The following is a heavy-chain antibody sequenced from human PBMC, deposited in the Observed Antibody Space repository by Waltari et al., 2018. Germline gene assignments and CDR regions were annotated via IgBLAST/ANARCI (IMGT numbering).Heavy chain of an antibody. CDR3: ARLGRVGAPYNWFDR. CDR1: GYSFTSYW. CDR2: IYPGGSDT. J-gene: IGHJ5*02. D-gene: IGHD3-16*01. V-gene: IGHV5-51*01. Sequence: EVQLVQSGAEVKKPGESLKISCKGSGYSFTSYWIGRVRQMPGKGLEWMGIIYPGGSDTRYSPSFQGQVTISADKSISTAYLQWSRLKASDTAMYYCARLGRVGAPYNWFDRWGQGTLVTVSS.